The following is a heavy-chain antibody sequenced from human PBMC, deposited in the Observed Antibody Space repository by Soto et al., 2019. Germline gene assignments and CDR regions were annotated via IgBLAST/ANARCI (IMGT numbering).Heavy chain of an antibody. V-gene: IGHV3-9*01. D-gene: IGHD3-10*01. CDR1: GFTFDDYA. Sequence: GGSLRLSCAASGFTFDDYAMHWVRQAPGKGLEWVSGISWNSGSIGYADSVKGRFTISRDNAKNSLYLQMNSLRAEDTALYYCAKDIRAFGKDYFDYWGQGTLVTVSS. CDR3: AKDIRAFGKDYFDY. CDR2: ISWNSGSI. J-gene: IGHJ4*02.